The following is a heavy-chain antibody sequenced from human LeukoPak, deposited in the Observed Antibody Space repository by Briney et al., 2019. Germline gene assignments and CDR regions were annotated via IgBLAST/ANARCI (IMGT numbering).Heavy chain of an antibody. CDR2: IYYSGST. CDR1: GGSISSSSYY. J-gene: IGHJ4*02. V-gene: IGHV4-39*07. CDR3: AAMVRGVAATYYFDY. D-gene: IGHD3-10*01. Sequence: PSETLSLTCTVSGGSISSSSYYWGWIRQPPGKGLEWNGSIYYSGSTYYNPSLKSRVTISVDTSKNQFSLKLSSVTAADTAVYYCAAMVRGVAATYYFDYWGQGTLVTVSS.